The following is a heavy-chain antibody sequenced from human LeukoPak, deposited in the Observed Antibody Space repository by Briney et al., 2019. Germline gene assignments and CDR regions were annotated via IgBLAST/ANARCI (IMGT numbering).Heavy chain of an antibody. D-gene: IGHD6-13*01. CDR2: IYYSGST. CDR1: GGSISSSSYY. V-gene: IGHV4-30-4*08. CDR3: ARDREAAAGYIDY. Sequence: SETLSLTCTVSGGSISSSSYYWSWIRQPPGKGLEWIGYIYYSGSTYYNPSLKSRVTISVDTSKNRFSLKLSSVTAADTAVYYCARDREAAAGYIDYWGQGTLVTVSS. J-gene: IGHJ4*02.